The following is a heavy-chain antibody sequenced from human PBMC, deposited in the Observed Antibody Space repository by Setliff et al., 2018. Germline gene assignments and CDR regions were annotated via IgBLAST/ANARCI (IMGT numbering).Heavy chain of an antibody. CDR3: ARDSRQWLIPEYFQH. J-gene: IGHJ1*01. D-gene: IGHD6-19*01. Sequence: ETLSLTCTVSGDSISSGDYFWSWVRQAPGKGLEWVANIKQDGSEKYYVDSVKGRFTISRDNAKNSLYLQMNSLRAEDTAVYYCARDSRQWLIPEYFQHWGQGTLVTVSS. CDR1: GDSISSGDYF. CDR2: IKQDGSEK. V-gene: IGHV3-7*01.